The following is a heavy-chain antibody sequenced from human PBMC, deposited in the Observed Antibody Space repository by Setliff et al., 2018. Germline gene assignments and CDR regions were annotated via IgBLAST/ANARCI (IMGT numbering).Heavy chain of an antibody. CDR2: MYYSGST. D-gene: IGHD3-10*01. CDR3: ARHLLVQGTYHFDY. V-gene: IGHV4-38-2*01. CDR1: GYSISSGHF. J-gene: IGHJ4*02. Sequence: SETLSLTCGVSGYSISSGHFWGWIRQSPGKGLEWIGSMYYSGSTYYNPSLKGRVTLSVDTTKNQFSPKLTSMTAADTAVYFCARHLLVQGTYHFDYWGQGSPVTVSS.